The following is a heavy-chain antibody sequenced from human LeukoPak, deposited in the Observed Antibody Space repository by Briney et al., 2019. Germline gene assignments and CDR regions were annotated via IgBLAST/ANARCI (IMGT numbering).Heavy chain of an antibody. D-gene: IGHD1-26*01. Sequence: KAGGSLRLSCGASGFTFNSYSMNWVRQAPGKGLEWVASIIGSGSEFFCADSVKGRFTISRDNSKDSLFLQMKSLRVEDTAVYYCAKVQSDIVGAMFFSFDVWGQGTMVSVSS. CDR3: AKVQSDIVGAMFFSFDV. CDR2: IIGSGSEF. J-gene: IGHJ3*01. V-gene: IGHV3-21*06. CDR1: GFTFNSYS.